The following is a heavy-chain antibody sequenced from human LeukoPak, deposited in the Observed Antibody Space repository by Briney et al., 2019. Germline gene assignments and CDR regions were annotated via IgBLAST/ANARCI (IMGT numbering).Heavy chain of an antibody. CDR3: ARDRPPRGSGSLTDYYYYYMDV. J-gene: IGHJ6*03. CDR2: INPSGGST. Sequence: GASVKVSCKASGYTFTSYYMHWVRQAPGQGLEWMGIINPSGGSTSYAQKFQGRVTMTRDTSTSTVYMELSSLRSEDTAVYYCARDRPPRGSGSLTDYYYYYMDVWGKGTTVTVSS. D-gene: IGHD3-10*01. V-gene: IGHV1-46*01. CDR1: GYTFTSYY.